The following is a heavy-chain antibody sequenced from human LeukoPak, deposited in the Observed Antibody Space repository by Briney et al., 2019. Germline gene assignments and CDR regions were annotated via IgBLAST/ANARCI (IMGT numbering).Heavy chain of an antibody. CDR2: ISWTSGSI. J-gene: IGHJ3*02. Sequence: GGSLRLSCAASGFTFDDYAMHWVRQAPGKGLEWVSGISWTSGSIGYADSVKGRFTISRDNAKNSLYLQMNSLRAEDMALYYCAKDNVRRITIFGVAPGGGAFDIWGQGTMVTVSS. CDR1: GFTFDDYA. V-gene: IGHV3-9*03. CDR3: AKDNVRRITIFGVAPGGGAFDI. D-gene: IGHD3-3*01.